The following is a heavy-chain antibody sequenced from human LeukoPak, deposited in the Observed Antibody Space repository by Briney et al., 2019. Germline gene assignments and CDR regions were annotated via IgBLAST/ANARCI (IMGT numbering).Heavy chain of an antibody. Sequence: GGSLRLSCAASGFTFSNAWMSWVRQAPGKGLEWVGRIKSKTDGGTTDYAAPVKGRFTISRDDSKNTLYLQMNSLKTEDTAVYYCTTHPHYYDSSGSIKGFQHWGQGILVTVSS. J-gene: IGHJ1*01. CDR2: IKSKTDGGTT. CDR3: TTHPHYYDSSGSIKGFQH. CDR1: GFTFSNAW. D-gene: IGHD3-22*01. V-gene: IGHV3-15*01.